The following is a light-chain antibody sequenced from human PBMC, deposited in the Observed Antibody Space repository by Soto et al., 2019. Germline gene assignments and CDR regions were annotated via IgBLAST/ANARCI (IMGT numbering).Light chain of an antibody. Sequence: EIVLTQSPGTLSLSPGERATLSCRASQSVSSSYLAWYQQKPGQAPRLLIYGASSRATGFPARFSGSGSGTDFTLTISRLDPEDFAVYYCQQYGSSPQTFGQGTQVEIK. V-gene: IGKV3-20*01. CDR1: QSVSSSY. J-gene: IGKJ1*01. CDR2: GAS. CDR3: QQYGSSPQT.